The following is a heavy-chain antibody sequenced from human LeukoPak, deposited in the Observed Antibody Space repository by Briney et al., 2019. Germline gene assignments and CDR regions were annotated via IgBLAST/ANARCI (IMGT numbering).Heavy chain of an antibody. D-gene: IGHD6-19*01. CDR3: ARGDSSGWYFDD. CDR2: ISGSGGST. CDR1: GFTFSSYA. J-gene: IGHJ4*02. Sequence: GGSLRLSCAASGFTFSSYAMSWVRQAPGKGLEWVSAISGSGGSTYYADSVEGRFTISRDNSKNTLYLQMNSLGADDTALYYCARGDSSGWYFDDWGQGTLVTVSS. V-gene: IGHV3-23*01.